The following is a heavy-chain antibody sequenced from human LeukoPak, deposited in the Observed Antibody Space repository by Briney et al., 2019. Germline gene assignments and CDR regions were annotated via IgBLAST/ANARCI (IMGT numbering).Heavy chain of an antibody. CDR2: LSGSGDTT. D-gene: IGHD1-14*01. V-gene: IGHV3-23*01. CDR1: GFAFRRFD. CDR3: ASPEEDY. Sequence: GGSLRLSCAASGFAFRRFDMSWVRQAPGKGLGWVSSLSGSGDTTYYADSVKGRFTISRDNSKNTLYLQMNSLRTEDTAVYYCASPEEDYWGQGTLVTVSS. J-gene: IGHJ4*02.